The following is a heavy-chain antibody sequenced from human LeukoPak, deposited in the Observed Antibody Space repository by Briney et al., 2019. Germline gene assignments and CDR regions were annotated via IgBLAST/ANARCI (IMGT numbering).Heavy chain of an antibody. CDR1: GFTFSLYA. CDR3: ARDTFQPGLIDS. CDR2: INDESSDI. V-gene: IGHV3-21*05. D-gene: IGHD2-2*01. J-gene: IGHJ4*02. Sequence: PGGSLRLSCAASGFTFSLYAMNWVRQAPGKGLEWVSYINDESSDIHYAGSVRGRFTISRDDARQTLYLQLSSLSVEDTAVYYCARDTFQPGLIDSWGQGTLVTVSS.